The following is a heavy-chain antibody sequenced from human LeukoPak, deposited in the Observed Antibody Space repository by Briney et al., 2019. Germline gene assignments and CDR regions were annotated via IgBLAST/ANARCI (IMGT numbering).Heavy chain of an antibody. CDR1: GGSISNYH. V-gene: IGHV4-59*08. D-gene: IGHD7-27*01. CDR2: VWYTGSA. CDR3: ARLGQPVQPRDYLGCCDY. Sequence: PSETLSLTCTVSGGSISNYHWTWIRQSPGRGLEWIGYVWYTGSANYSPSLKRRVTISVDTSKNQLSLELTSLTAADTAVYYCARLGQPVQPRDYLGCCDYWGQGTLVTVSS. J-gene: IGHJ4*02.